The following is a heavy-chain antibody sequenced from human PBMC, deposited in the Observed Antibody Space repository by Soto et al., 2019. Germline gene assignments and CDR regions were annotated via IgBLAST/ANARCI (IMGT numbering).Heavy chain of an antibody. Sequence: TLSLTCTVSGGSISSGGYYWSWIRQHPGKGLEWIGYIYYSGSTYYNPSLKSRVTISVDTSKNQFSLKLSSVTAADTAVYYCARGSSGSYWAIYYYSGMDVWGQGTTVT. J-gene: IGHJ6*02. CDR3: ARGSSGSYWAIYYYSGMDV. D-gene: IGHD1-26*01. V-gene: IGHV4-31*03. CDR2: IYYSGST. CDR1: GGSISSGGYY.